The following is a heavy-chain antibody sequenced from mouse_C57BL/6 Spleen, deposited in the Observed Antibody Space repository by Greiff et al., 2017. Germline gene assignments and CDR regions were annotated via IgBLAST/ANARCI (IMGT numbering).Heavy chain of an antibody. CDR1: GYTFTSSG. V-gene: IGHV1-81*01. D-gene: IGHD1-1*01. CDR3: ARWTTVVATKGYFDV. CDR2: IYPRSGNT. Sequence: VKLQESGAELARPGASVKLSCKASGYTFTSSGISWVKQRTGQGLEWIGEIYPRSGNTYYNEKFKGKATLTADKSSSTAYMELRSLTSEDSAVYFCARWTTVVATKGYFDVWGTGTTVTVSS. J-gene: IGHJ1*03.